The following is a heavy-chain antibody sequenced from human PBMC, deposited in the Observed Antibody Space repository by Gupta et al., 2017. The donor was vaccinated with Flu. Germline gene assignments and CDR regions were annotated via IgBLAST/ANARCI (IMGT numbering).Heavy chain of an antibody. CDR1: FTFGSYG. J-gene: IGHJ4*02. CDR3: AREDYGAVIDY. D-gene: IGHD3-10*01. V-gene: IGHV3-33*01. CDR2: IWYDGSNK. Sequence: FTFGSYGMNWVRQAQGKGLEWVAVIWYDGSNKYYADSVKGRFTISRDNSKNTWYLQMNSLRADDTAVYFCAREDYGAVIDYWGQGTLVTVSS.